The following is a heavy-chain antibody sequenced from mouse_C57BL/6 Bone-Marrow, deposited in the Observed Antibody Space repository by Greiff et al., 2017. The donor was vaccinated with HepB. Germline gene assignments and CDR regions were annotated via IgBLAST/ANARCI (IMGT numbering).Heavy chain of an antibody. J-gene: IGHJ2*01. CDR2: IDPENGDT. CDR1: GFNIKDDY. D-gene: IGHD3-3*01. CDR3: TTSRDVRYFDY. V-gene: IGHV14-4*01. Sequence: VQLKQSGAELVRPGASVKLSCTASGFNIKDDYMHWVKQRPEQGLEWIGWIDPENGDTEYASKFQGKATITADTSSNTAYLQLSSLTSEDTAVYYCTTSRDVRYFDYWGQGTTLTVSS.